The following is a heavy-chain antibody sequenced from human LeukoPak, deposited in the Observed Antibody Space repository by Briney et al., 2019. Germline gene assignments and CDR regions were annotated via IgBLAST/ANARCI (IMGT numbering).Heavy chain of an antibody. CDR1: GYTFTSYG. CDR2: ISAYNGNT. Sequence: ASAKVSCKASGYTFTSYGISWVRQAPGQGLEWMGWISAYNGNTNYAQKLQGRVTMTTDTSTSTAYMELRSLRSDDTAVYYCARSLTGSGWPFYFDYWGQGTLVTVSS. CDR3: ARSLTGSGWPFYFDY. J-gene: IGHJ4*02. D-gene: IGHD6-19*01. V-gene: IGHV1-18*04.